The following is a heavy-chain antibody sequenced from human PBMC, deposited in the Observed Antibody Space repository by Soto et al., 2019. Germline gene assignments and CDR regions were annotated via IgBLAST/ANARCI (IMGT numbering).Heavy chain of an antibody. CDR2: IYSGGST. CDR1: GFTVSSNY. D-gene: IGHD2-2*03. CDR3: ARVGYCSSTSCLAQQDY. V-gene: IGHV3-66*01. J-gene: IGHJ4*02. Sequence: PGGSLRLSCAASGFTVSSNYMSWVRQAPGKGLEWVSVIYSGGSTYYADSVKGRFTISRDNSKNTLYLQMNSLRAEDTAVYYCARVGYCSSTSCLAQQDYWGQGTLVTVSS.